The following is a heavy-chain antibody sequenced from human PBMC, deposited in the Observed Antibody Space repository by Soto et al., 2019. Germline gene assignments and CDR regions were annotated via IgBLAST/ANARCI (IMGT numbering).Heavy chain of an antibody. CDR3: ARHVMGLADYYFDY. Sequence: SETLSLTCTVSGGSISSSSYYWGWIRQPPGKGLEWIGSIYYSGSTYYNPSLKSRVTISVDTSKNQFSLKLSSVTAADTAVYYCARHVMGLADYYFDYWGQGTLVTVSS. CDR1: GGSISSSSYY. D-gene: IGHD3-16*01. V-gene: IGHV4-39*01. J-gene: IGHJ4*02. CDR2: IYYSGST.